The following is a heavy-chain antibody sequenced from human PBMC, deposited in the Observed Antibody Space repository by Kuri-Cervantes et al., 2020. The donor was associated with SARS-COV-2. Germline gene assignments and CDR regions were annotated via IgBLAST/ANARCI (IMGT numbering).Heavy chain of an antibody. V-gene: IGHV3-30-3*01. D-gene: IGHD3-3*01. CDR3: ARYFGVITVDY. Sequence: LSLTCAASGFTFSSYAMHWVRQAPGKGLEWVAVISYNGSNKYYADSVKGRFTISRDNSKNTLYLQMNSLRAEDTAVYYCARYFGVITVDYWGRGTLVTVSS. CDR1: GFTFSSYA. CDR2: ISYNGSNK. J-gene: IGHJ4*02.